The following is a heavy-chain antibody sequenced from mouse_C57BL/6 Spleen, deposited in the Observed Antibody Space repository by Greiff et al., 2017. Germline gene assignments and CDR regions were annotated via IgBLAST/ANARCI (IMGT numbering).Heavy chain of an antibody. CDR2: INPYNGGT. Sequence: EVKLQESGPVLVKPGASVKMSCKASGYTFTDYYMNWVKQSHGKSLEWIGVINPYNGGTSYNQKFKGKATLTVDKSSSTAYMELNSLTSEDSAVYYCARYYCYYVRFAYWGQGTLVTVSA. D-gene: IGHD2-3*01. CDR3: ARYYCYYVRFAY. V-gene: IGHV1-19*01. J-gene: IGHJ3*01. CDR1: GYTFTDYY.